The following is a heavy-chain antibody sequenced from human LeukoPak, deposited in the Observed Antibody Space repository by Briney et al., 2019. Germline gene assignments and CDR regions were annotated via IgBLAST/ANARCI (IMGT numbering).Heavy chain of an antibody. V-gene: IGHV4-39*02. CDR3: ATEGRVVAATNWFDP. CDR2: IYYSGST. CDR1: GGSISSSSYY. J-gene: IGHJ5*02. D-gene: IGHD2-15*01. Sequence: SETLSLTCTVSGGSISSSSYYWGWIRQPPGKGLEWIGSIYYSGSTYYNPSLKSRVTISVDTSKNQFSLKLSSVTAADTAVYYCATEGRVVAATNWFDPWGQGTLVTVSS.